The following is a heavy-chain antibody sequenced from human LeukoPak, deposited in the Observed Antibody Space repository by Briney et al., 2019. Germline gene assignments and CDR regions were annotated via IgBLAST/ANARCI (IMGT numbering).Heavy chain of an antibody. CDR3: ATSGDYSNYFDY. D-gene: IGHD4-11*01. V-gene: IGHV1-69*05. CDR1: GGTFSSYA. J-gene: IGHJ4*02. Sequence: ASVKVSCKASGGTFSSYAISWVRQAPGQGLEWMGGIIPIFGTANYAQKFQGRVTITTDESTSTAYMELSSLRSEDTAVYYCATSGDYSNYFDYWGQGTLVTVSS. CDR2: IIPIFGTA.